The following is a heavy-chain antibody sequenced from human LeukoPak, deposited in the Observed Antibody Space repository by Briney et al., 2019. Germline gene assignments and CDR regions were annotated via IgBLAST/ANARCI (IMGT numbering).Heavy chain of an antibody. CDR2: IYNSGST. V-gene: IGHV4-39*07. D-gene: IGHD6-19*01. J-gene: IGHJ4*02. CDR1: GGSISSSTYY. Sequence: SETLSLTCSVSGGSISSSTYYWGWIRQPPGKGLEWIGNIYNSGSTYYNPSLKSRVTISVDTSKNQFSLKLSSVTAADTAVYYCASSPGESVVAGWGPVDYWGQGTLVTVSS. CDR3: ASSPGESVVAGWGPVDY.